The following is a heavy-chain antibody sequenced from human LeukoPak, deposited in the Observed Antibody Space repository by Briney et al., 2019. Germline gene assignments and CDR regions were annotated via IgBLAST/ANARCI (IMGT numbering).Heavy chain of an antibody. V-gene: IGHV4-34*01. CDR3: ARARGSDLLWFGEKDREKDNWFDP. CDR2: INHSGST. J-gene: IGHJ5*02. Sequence: PSETLSLTCAVYGGSFSGYHWSWIRQPPGKGLEWIGEINHSGSTNYNPSLKSRVTISVDTSKNQFSLKLSSVTAADTAVYYCARARGSDLLWFGEKDREKDNWFDPWGQGTLVTVSS. D-gene: IGHD3-10*01. CDR1: GGSFSGYH.